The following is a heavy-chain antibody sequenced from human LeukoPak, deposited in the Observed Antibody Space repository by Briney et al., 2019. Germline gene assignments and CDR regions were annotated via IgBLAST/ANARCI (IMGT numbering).Heavy chain of an antibody. D-gene: IGHD6-6*01. Sequence: GGSLRLSCAASGFTVSSNYMTWVRQAPGKGLEWVSLIYSGGSTYYADSVKGRSTISRDNSKNTLYLQMNSLRAEDTAVYYCAAYSSCDYWGQGTLVTVSS. CDR3: AAYSSCDY. V-gene: IGHV3-53*01. CDR2: IYSGGST. J-gene: IGHJ4*02. CDR1: GFTVSSNY.